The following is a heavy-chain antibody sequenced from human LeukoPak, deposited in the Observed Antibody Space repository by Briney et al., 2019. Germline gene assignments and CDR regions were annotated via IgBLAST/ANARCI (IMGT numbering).Heavy chain of an antibody. J-gene: IGHJ4*02. Sequence: GSLKVSCTASGYTFTGYYMHWVRQAPGQGLEWMGWINPNSGGTNYAQKFQGRVTMTRDTSISTAYMELSRLRSDDTAVYYCARAAAGFFDYWGQGTLVTVSS. V-gene: IGHV1-2*02. CDR3: ARAAAGFFDY. D-gene: IGHD6-13*01. CDR2: INPNSGGT. CDR1: GYTFTGYY.